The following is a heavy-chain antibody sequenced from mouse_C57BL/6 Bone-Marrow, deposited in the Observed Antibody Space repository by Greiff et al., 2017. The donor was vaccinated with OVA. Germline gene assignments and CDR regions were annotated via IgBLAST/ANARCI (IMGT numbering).Heavy chain of an antibody. CDR2: ISSGGSYT. Sequence: EVHLVESGGDLVKPGGSLKLSCAASGFTFSSYGMSWVRQTPDKRLEWVATISSGGSYTYYPDSVKGRFTISRDNAKNTLYLQVSRLKSEDTAMYYCARHYYGSSDYWGQGTTLTVSS. CDR1: GFTFSSYG. D-gene: IGHD1-1*01. CDR3: ARHYYGSSDY. J-gene: IGHJ2*01. V-gene: IGHV5-6*01.